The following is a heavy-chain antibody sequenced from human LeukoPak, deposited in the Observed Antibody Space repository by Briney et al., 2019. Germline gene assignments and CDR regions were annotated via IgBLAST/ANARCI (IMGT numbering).Heavy chain of an antibody. Sequence: ASVKVSGKASGGTFSRYAISWVRQAPGQGLEWMGGIIPVLGTTNYAQTFQNKVTITADESTSTTYMELSSLTSEDTAVYYCATSGGDYYYYSLDVWGKGTPVTISS. CDR2: IIPVLGTT. CDR3: ATSGGDYYYYSLDV. V-gene: IGHV1-69*13. D-gene: IGHD3-10*01. J-gene: IGHJ6*03. CDR1: GGTFSRYA.